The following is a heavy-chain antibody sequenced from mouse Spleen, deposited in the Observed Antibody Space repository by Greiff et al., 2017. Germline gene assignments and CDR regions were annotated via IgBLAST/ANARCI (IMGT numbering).Heavy chain of an antibody. CDR2: ISSGGGNT. Sequence: EVMLVESGGGLVKLGGSLKLSCAASGFTFSSYAMSWVRQTPEKRLEWVATISSGGGNTYYPDSVKGRFTISRDNAKNTLYLQMSSLKSEDTAMYYCARHPDYGNFYYYAMDYWGQGTSVTVSS. V-gene: IGHV5-9*01. CDR1: GFTFSSYA. D-gene: IGHD2-1*01. J-gene: IGHJ4*01. CDR3: ARHPDYGNFYYYAMDY.